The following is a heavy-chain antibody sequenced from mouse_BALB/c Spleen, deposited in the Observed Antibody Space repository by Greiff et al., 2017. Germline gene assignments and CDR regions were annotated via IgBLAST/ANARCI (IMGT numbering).Heavy chain of an antibody. D-gene: IGHD2-3*01. CDR1: GYTFSSYW. CDR2: ILPGSGST. V-gene: IGHV1-9*01. CDR3: AKGGDDGYYGGFAY. J-gene: IGHJ3*01. Sequence: VKVVESGAELMKPGASVKISCKATGYTFSSYWIEWVKQRPGHGLEWIGEILPGSGSTNYNEKFKGKATFTADTSSNTAYMQLSSLTSEDSAVYYCAKGGDDGYYGGFAYWGQGTLVTVSA.